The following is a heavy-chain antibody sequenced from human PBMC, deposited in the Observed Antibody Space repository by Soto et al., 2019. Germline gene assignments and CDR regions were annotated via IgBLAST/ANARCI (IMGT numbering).Heavy chain of an antibody. CDR3: ARDRSYYYESSVYPFDY. J-gene: IGHJ4*02. CDR1: GYTFDIYG. CDR2: ISADNGDT. V-gene: IGHV1-18*01. Sequence: QVQLVQSGGEVRKPGASVKVSCKASGYTFDIYGISWVRQVPGQGPEWMGWISADNGDTKYAQKFQEIVIMTTDTSTSAAYMELRGLRSDDTAVYFCARDRSYYYESSVYPFDYWGQGTLVSVSS. D-gene: IGHD3-22*01.